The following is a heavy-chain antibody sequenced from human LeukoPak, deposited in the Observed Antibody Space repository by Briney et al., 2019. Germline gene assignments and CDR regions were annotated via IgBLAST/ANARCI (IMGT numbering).Heavy chain of an antibody. D-gene: IGHD4-17*01. CDR3: ARYGDNGFDY. V-gene: IGHV3-33*01. CDR2: IWYDGSKT. CDR1: GFTFSCCG. Sequence: PGGSLRLSCAASGFTFSCCGMHWVRQAPGKGLEWVAVIWYDGSKTYYVGSVKGRFTISRDNSQNMLFLQMNTLRAEDTAVYYCARYGDNGFDYWGQGTLVTVSS. J-gene: IGHJ5*01.